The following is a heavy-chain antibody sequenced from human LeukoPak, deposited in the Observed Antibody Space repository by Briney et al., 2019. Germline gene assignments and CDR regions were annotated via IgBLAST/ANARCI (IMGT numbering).Heavy chain of an antibody. CDR3: ARDENWGPDY. V-gene: IGHV1-2*02. D-gene: IGHD7-27*01. Sequence: AVTVSCMACGYTFTRHYMHWIRPAPGQGLEWMGWIEPNSGGTHFAQKFQGRLTISRDTSISTAYMELSRLSSDDTAIYYCARDENWGPDYWGQGTLVTVSS. CDR1: GYTFTRHY. J-gene: IGHJ4*02. CDR2: IEPNSGGT.